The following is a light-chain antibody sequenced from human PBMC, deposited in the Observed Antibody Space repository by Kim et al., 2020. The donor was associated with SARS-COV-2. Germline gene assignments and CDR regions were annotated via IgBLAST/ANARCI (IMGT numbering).Light chain of an antibody. V-gene: IGKV4-1*01. CDR2: WAS. Sequence: ERITINCRSSQSGFNNDNRNYLGWYQQKPGQPPKLLIYWASTRESGVPDRFSGSGSGTDFTLTISSLQAEDVAVYYCQQYYSTPRTFGQGTKLEI. J-gene: IGKJ2*01. CDR3: QQYYSTPRT. CDR1: QSGFNNDNRNY.